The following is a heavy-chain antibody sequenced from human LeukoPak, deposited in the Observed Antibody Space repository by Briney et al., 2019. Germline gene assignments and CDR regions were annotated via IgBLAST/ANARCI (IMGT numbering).Heavy chain of an antibody. Sequence: PGGSLRLSCAASGFTFSSYSMNWVRQAPGKGLEWVSSISSSSSYIYYADSVKGRFTISRDNAKNSLYLQMNSLSAEDTAVYYCARDHEYYDILTGLEYGMDVWGQGTTVTVSS. J-gene: IGHJ6*02. V-gene: IGHV3-21*01. CDR1: GFTFSSYS. D-gene: IGHD3-9*01. CDR3: ARDHEYYDILTGLEYGMDV. CDR2: ISSSSSYI.